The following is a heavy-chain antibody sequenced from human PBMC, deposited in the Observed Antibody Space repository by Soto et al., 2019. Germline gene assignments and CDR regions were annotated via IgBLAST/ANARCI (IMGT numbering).Heavy chain of an antibody. Sequence: PSETLSLTCAASGGSISSSNWGSWVRPPPGKGLEWIGEIYHSGSTNYNPSLKSRVTISVDKSKNQFSLKLSSVTAADTAVYYCAYLGDDSSGYPLDYWGQGTLVTSPQ. V-gene: IGHV4-4*02. CDR3: AYLGDDSSGYPLDY. J-gene: IGHJ4*02. CDR1: GGSISSSNW. D-gene: IGHD3-22*01. CDR2: IYHSGST.